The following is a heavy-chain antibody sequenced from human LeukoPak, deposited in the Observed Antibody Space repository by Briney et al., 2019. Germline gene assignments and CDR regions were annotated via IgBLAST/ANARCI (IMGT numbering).Heavy chain of an antibody. Sequence: GGSLRLSCAASGFTFSDYYMSWIRQAPGKGLEWVSYISGSSKYINYADSVKGRFTISRDNAKNSLYLQMNSLRAEDTAGYYCARGNRPPDYWGQGTLVTVSS. CDR1: GFTFSDYY. CDR2: ISGSSKYI. J-gene: IGHJ4*02. CDR3: ARGNRPPDY. V-gene: IGHV3-11*06.